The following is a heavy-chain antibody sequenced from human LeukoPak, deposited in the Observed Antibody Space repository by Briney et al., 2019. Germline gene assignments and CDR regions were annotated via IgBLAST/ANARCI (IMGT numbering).Heavy chain of an antibody. V-gene: IGHV4-34*01. D-gene: IGHD6-13*01. J-gene: IGHJ2*01. CDR3: ARVSSSWYQDWYFDL. Sequence: SETLSLTCAVYGGSFSGYYWNWIRQSPGKGLEWIGEINHSGSTNYNPSLESRVTISVDTSKSQFSLKLSSVTAADTAVYYCARVSSSWYQDWYFDLWGRGTLVTVSS. CDR1: GGSFSGYY. CDR2: INHSGST.